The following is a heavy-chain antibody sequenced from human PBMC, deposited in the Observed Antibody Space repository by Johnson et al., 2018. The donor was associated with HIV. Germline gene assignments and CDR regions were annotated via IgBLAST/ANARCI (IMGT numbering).Heavy chain of an antibody. J-gene: IGHJ3*02. Sequence: QVQLVESGGGLVKPGGSLRLSCATSGFTFSDYYINWIRQAPGKGLEWVSYISGSSSIIYYADPVKGRFTISRDYAKKSVYLQMNSLRVEDTAVYYCARDPGALSSSIWGQGTMVTVSS. CDR2: ISGSSSII. CDR1: GFTFSDYY. D-gene: IGHD6-6*01. V-gene: IGHV3-11*04. CDR3: ARDPGALSSSI.